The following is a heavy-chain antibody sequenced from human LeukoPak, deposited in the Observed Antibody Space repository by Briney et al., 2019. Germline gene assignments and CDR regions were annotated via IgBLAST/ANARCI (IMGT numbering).Heavy chain of an antibody. D-gene: IGHD2-15*01. Sequence: SGGSLRLSCAASGFTFSSYWMSWVRQAPGKGLEWVANIKQDGSEKYYVDSVKGRFTISRDNAKDSLYLEMNNRRGEDTAIYYGGEMKGQPLPKDYVDVWGQGTTVTVSS. CDR3: GEMKGQPLPKDYVDV. CDR1: GFTFSSYW. V-gene: IGHV3-7*03. J-gene: IGHJ6*03. CDR2: IKQDGSEK.